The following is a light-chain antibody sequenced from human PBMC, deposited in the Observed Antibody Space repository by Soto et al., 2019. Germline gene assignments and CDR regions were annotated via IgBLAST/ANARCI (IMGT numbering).Light chain of an antibody. V-gene: IGKV1-39*01. CDR3: QETYSTSST. CDR1: QSIRSY. CDR2: AAS. Sequence: DIQMTQSPASLSASVGDRVTITCRASQSIRSYLNWYQKKPGKAPEHLIYAASTLLSGVPSRFSGSGSGTDFTLTISSLQSEDFATYFCQETYSTSSTFGQGTKVDIK. J-gene: IGKJ1*01.